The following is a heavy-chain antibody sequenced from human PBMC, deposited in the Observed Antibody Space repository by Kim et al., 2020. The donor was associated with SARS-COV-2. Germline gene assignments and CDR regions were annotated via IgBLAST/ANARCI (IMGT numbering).Heavy chain of an antibody. D-gene: IGHD4-17*01. V-gene: IGHV6-1*01. J-gene: IGHJ4*02. CDR3: AREGNDYGGKAFDY. Sequence: AVSVKSRITINPDTSKNQFSLQLNSVTPEDTAVYYCAREGNDYGGKAFDYWGQGTLVTVSS.